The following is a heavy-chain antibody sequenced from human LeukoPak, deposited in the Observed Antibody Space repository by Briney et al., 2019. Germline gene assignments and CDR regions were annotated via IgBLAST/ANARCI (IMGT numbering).Heavy chain of an antibody. CDR3: ARSSDSLYYYYGMDV. J-gene: IGHJ6*02. CDR1: GGSISSYY. CDR2: IYTSGST. Sequence: SETLSLTCTVSGGSISSYYWSWIRQPAGKGLEWIGRIYTSGSTNYNPSLKSRVTMSVDTSKNQFSLKLSSVAAADTAVYYCARSSDSLYYYYGMDVWGQGTTVTVSS. V-gene: IGHV4-4*07. D-gene: IGHD3-10*01.